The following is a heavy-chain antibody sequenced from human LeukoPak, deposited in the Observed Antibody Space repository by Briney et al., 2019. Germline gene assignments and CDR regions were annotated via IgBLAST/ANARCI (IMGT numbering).Heavy chain of an antibody. CDR2: VYYTGSP. D-gene: IGHD3-22*01. CDR1: GASINSGFDY. V-gene: IGHV4-39*01. J-gene: IGHJ5*02. Sequence: SETLSLTCGVSGASINSGFDYWAWLRQPPGMGLEWMATVYYTGSPYYSPSLKNRVTLSADTSKNQFSLKLTSVTAADTGRYYCAMNSSMIDPSGGWFDTCGQGILVTVSS. CDR3: AMNSSMIDPSGGWFDT.